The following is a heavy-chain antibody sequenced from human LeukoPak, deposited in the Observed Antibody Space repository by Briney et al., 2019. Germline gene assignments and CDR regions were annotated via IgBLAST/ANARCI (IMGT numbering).Heavy chain of an antibody. D-gene: IGHD2-15*01. CDR1: GFTFSSYS. J-gene: IGHJ4*02. Sequence: GGSLRLSCAASGFTFSSYSMNWVRQAPGKGLEWVSYIGSSSSSIYYADSVKGRFTISRDNAKYSLYLQMNSLRAEDTAVYYCARDLLPIVVVVAAGYWGQGTLVTVSS. V-gene: IGHV3-48*01. CDR3: ARDLLPIVVVVAAGY. CDR2: IGSSSSSI.